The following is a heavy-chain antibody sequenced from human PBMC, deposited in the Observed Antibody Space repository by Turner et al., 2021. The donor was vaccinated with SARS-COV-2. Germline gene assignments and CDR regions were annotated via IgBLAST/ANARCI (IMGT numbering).Heavy chain of an antibody. CDR1: GFTFSNFA. CDR3: AADCTSASCYSRNADY. D-gene: IGHD2-2*01. CDR2: ISASGGDT. V-gene: IGHV3-23*01. J-gene: IGHJ4*02. Sequence: EVQLLESGGGLLQPVGSLRLCCAASGFTFSNFAMTWVRQAPGRGLEWVSAISASGGDTHYADSVKGRFTISRDNSKSTIYLQVNSLRAEDTAMYYCAADCTSASCYSRNADYWGQGTLVTVSS.